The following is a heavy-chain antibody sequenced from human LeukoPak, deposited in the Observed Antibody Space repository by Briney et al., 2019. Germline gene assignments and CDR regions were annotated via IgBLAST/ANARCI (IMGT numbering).Heavy chain of an antibody. J-gene: IGHJ1*01. CDR3: AKVKEWRYGDTRFAYFQH. V-gene: IGHV3-23*01. D-gene: IGHD4-17*01. CDR1: GFTFSSYA. Sequence: GGSLRLSCAASGFTFSSYAMSWVRQAPGKGLECISGFSGSGGSTYYADSVKGRFTISRDNSKNTLYLQMNSLRAEDTAVYYCAKVKEWRYGDTRFAYFQHWGQGTLVTVSS. CDR2: FSGSGGST.